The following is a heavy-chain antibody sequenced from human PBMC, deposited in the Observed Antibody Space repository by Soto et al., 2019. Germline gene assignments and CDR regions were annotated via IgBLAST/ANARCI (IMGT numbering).Heavy chain of an antibody. V-gene: IGHV4-59*02. CDR1: GGSVSSYH. J-gene: IGHJ6*03. CDR2: IYYNGTT. D-gene: IGHD6-6*01. Sequence: VQLQESGEGLVKPSETLSLTCTVSGGSVSSYHWTWIRQSPGKGLEWIGYIYYNGTTDYNPSLKSLGSISASTSKRQLSLRLTSVTAADTAVYYCAREFFWRSSSSPTYYYYLDVWGKGTTVTVSS. CDR3: AREFFWRSSSSPTYYYYLDV.